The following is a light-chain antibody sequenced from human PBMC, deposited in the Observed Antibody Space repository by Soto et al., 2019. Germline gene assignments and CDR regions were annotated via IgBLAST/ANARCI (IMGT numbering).Light chain of an antibody. CDR1: QSLLYSNGYNY. Sequence: DIVMTQSPLSLPVTPGEPASISCRSSQSLLYSNGYNYLDWYLQKPGQSPQLLIYLTFNRSSGDPDRFSGSGSRTDFTLKISRVEAEDVGVYYCMQALQTPRTFGQGTKLEIK. J-gene: IGKJ2*02. V-gene: IGKV2-28*01. CDR2: LTF. CDR3: MQALQTPRT.